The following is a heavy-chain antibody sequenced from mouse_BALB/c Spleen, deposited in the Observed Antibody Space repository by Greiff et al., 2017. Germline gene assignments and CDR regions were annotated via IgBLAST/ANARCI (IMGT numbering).Heavy chain of an antibody. J-gene: IGHJ2*01. Sequence: EVKVVESGGGLVQPGGSLKLSCAASGFTFSSYGMSWVRQTPDKRLELVATINSNGGSTYYPDSVKGRFTISRDNAKNTLYLQMSSLKSEDTAMYYCARGPPITTVVAPFDYWGQGTTLTVSS. CDR3: ARGPPITTVVAPFDY. CDR2: INSNGGST. CDR1: GFTFSSYG. D-gene: IGHD1-1*01. V-gene: IGHV5-6-3*01.